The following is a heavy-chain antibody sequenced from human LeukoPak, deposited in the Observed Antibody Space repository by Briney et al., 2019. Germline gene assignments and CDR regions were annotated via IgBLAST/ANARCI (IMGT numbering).Heavy chain of an antibody. J-gene: IGHJ4*02. Sequence: GASVKVSCKTSDYTFSSYGISWVRQAPGQGLEWMGSISGYNANTNYAQKFQGRVTMTTDTSTNTAYMELKSLRSDDTAVYYCARDGTTVTPWYFDYWGQGTLVTVSS. CDR3: ARDGTTVTPWYFDY. V-gene: IGHV1-18*01. D-gene: IGHD4-11*01. CDR2: ISGYNANT. CDR1: DYTFSSYG.